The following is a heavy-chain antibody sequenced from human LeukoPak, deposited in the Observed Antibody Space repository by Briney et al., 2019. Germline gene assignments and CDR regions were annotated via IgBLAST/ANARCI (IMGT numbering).Heavy chain of an antibody. J-gene: IGHJ4*02. CDR2: VNHSGST. Sequence: SETLSLTCAVYGGSFSGYYWSWIRQPPGKGLEWIGEVNHSGSTNYNPSLKSRVTISVDTSKNQFSLKLSSVTAADTAVYYCARESYGGNPGFDYWGQGTLVTVSS. CDR3: ARESYGGNPGFDY. CDR1: GGSFSGYY. V-gene: IGHV4-34*01. D-gene: IGHD4-23*01.